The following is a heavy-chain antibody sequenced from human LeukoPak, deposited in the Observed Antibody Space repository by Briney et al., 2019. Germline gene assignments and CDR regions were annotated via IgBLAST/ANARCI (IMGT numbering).Heavy chain of an antibody. J-gene: IGHJ6*02. CDR3: ARLHYHYGMDV. Sequence: ASVKVSCKASGYTFTSYGISWVRQAPGQGLEWMGWMNPNSGNTGYAQKFQGRVTMTRNTSISTAHMELSSLRSEDTAVYYCARLHYHYGMDVWGQGTTVTVSS. CDR1: GYTFTSYG. V-gene: IGHV1-8*02. CDR2: MNPNSGNT.